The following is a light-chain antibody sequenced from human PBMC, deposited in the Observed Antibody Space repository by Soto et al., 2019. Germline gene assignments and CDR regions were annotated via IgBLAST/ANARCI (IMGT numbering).Light chain of an antibody. CDR3: QRSYYSWT. Sequence: DIQMTQSPSSLSASVGDRVTISCRASQSISSYFNWYQQKPGKVPKLLIYATSSLQSGVPSRFSGSGSGTDFTLTISNLQPEESATYYCQRSYYSWTFGQGTKVDIK. CDR2: ATS. V-gene: IGKV1-39*01. J-gene: IGKJ1*01. CDR1: QSISSY.